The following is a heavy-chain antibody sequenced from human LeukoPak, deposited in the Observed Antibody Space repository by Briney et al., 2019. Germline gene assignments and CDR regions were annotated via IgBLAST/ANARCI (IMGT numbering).Heavy chain of an antibody. V-gene: IGHV1-2*02. J-gene: IGHJ4*02. CDR1: GYTFTDYY. CDR3: ARDGALDY. D-gene: IGHD3-16*01. Sequence: ASVKVSCKASGYTFTDYYMHWVRQAPGQGLEWMGWINPDSGGTKCAQKFQGRVTMTRDTSISTAYMEVSGLRSDDTAVYYCARDGALDYWGQGTLVTVSS. CDR2: INPDSGGT.